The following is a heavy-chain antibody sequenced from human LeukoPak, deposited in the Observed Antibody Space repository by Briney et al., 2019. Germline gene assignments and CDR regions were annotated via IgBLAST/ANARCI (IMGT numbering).Heavy chain of an antibody. D-gene: IGHD3-22*01. J-gene: IGHJ4*02. CDR2: ISYDGSNK. Sequence: GGSLRLSCAASGFTFSSYGMHWVRQAPGKGLEWVAVISYDGSNKYYADSVKGRFTISRDNSKNTLYLQMNSLRAEDTAVYYCARDPDSSGYKFRYYFDYWGQGTLVTVSS. CDR3: ARDPDSSGYKFRYYFDY. V-gene: IGHV3-30*03. CDR1: GFTFSSYG.